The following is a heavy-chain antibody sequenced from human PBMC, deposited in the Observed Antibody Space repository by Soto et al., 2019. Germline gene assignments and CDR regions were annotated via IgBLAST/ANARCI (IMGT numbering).Heavy chain of an antibody. Sequence: QVQLVQSGAEVKKPGASVKVSCKASGYTFTGYYMHWVRQAPGQGLEWMGRINPNSGGTNLAQKFHGRVTMTRDTCISTAYMELSRLRSDDTALDYRARGTVLLLFGSYPTWNYFDYWGQGTLDTVSS. CDR2: INPNSGGT. CDR3: ARGTVLLLFGSYPTWNYFDY. J-gene: IGHJ4*02. D-gene: IGHD3-10*01. V-gene: IGHV1-2*06. CDR1: GYTFTGYY.